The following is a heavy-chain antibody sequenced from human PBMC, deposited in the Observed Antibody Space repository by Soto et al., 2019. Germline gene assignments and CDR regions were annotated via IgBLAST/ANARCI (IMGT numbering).Heavy chain of an antibody. D-gene: IGHD4-4*01. CDR3: ARGGPDYSNYGDYFDY. CDR1: GFTFSSYA. Sequence: GGSLRLSCAASGFTFSSYAMHWVRQAPGKGLEWVAVISYDGSNKYYADSVKGRFTISRDNSKNTLYLQMNSLRAEDTAVYYCARGGPDYSNYGDYFDYWGQGTLVTVSS. J-gene: IGHJ4*02. CDR2: ISYDGSNK. V-gene: IGHV3-30-3*01.